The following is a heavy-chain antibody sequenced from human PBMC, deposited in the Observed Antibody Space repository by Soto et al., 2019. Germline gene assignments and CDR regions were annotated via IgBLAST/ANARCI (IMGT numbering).Heavy chain of an antibody. Sequence: PSDTLSLTCTVSGDTISSTPWWRWVRLSPGKGMEWIGEVYHLGSTNYNPYLKSRVILSIDTSNTQFSLRLTSVPAAVTAVFFCARSGKFYYYDTTDLPLDPWGPGILVTVSS. CDR1: GDTISSTPW. J-gene: IGHJ5*02. CDR2: VYHLGST. D-gene: IGHD3-22*01. V-gene: IGHV4-4*02. CDR3: ARSGKFYYYDTTDLPLDP.